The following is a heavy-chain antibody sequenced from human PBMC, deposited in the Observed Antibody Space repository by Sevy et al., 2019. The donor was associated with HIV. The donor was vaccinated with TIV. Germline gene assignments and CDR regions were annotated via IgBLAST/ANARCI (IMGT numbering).Heavy chain of an antibody. V-gene: IGHV5-51*01. Sequence: GESLKISCKASGYSFTAYWIGWVRHMPGKGLTWMGILFPGNSEVRSMEGHVTVSVDKSVNTAYLQWGSPKASDSAIYYCARGGHLPLDAFNLWGQGTMVTVSS. CDR1: GYSFTAYW. D-gene: IGHD2-15*01. CDR2: LFPGNSEV. J-gene: IGHJ3*01. CDR3: ARGGHLPLDAFNL.